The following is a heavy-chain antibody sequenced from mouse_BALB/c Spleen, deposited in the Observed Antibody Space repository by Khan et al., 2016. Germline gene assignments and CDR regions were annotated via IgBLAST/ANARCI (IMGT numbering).Heavy chain of an antibody. Sequence: VQLQQSGPELVKPGASVKTSCKASGYPFTDYNMHWVKQSHGKSLEWIGYIYPYNGDAGYNQKFKSKATLTVDNSSSTAYMELRSLTSEDSAVYYCAPGLYYDYDGFAYWGQGTLVTVS. J-gene: IGHJ3*01. V-gene: IGHV1S29*02. D-gene: IGHD2-4*01. CDR3: APGLYYDYDGFAY. CDR1: GYPFTDYN. CDR2: IYPYNGDA.